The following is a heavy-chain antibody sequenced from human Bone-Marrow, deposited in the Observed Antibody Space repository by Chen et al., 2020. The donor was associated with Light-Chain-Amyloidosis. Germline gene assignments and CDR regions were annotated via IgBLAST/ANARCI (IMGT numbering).Heavy chain of an antibody. J-gene: IGHJ4*02. CDR1: GYTFPNYW. CDR2: IYPDDSDA. Sequence: EVQLEQSGPEVKKPGESLKISCKGSGYTFPNYWIGWVRQMPGKDLEWMGVIYPDDSDARYSPSFEGQVTISADKSITPAYLQWRSLKASDTAMYYCARRIDGNNFDYWGQGTLVTVSS. D-gene: IGHD2-15*01. CDR3: ARRIDGNNFDY. V-gene: IGHV5-51*01.